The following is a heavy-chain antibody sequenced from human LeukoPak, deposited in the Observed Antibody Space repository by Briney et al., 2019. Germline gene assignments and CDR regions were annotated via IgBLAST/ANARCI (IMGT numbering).Heavy chain of an antibody. CDR2: VSISGGT. J-gene: IGHJ4*02. CDR1: GDSISSDISY. CDR3: ARLRNVVLFDY. D-gene: IGHD2-15*01. V-gene: IGHV4-61*02. Sequence: SQTLSLTCTVSGDSISSDISYWSWIRQPAGKELEWIGRVSISGGTNYNPSLRSRVTISVDTSKNQFSLILSSVTAADTAMYFCARLRNVVLFDYWGQGTLVTVSS.